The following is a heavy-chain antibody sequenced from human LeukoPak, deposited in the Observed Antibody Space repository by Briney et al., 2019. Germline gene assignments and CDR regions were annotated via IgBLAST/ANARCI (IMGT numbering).Heavy chain of an antibody. CDR3: AKTGSGSYSRAPFDY. V-gene: IGHV3-30*18. J-gene: IGHJ4*02. CDR2: ISYDGSNK. CDR1: GFTFSSYG. Sequence: GRSLRLSCEASGFTFSSYGMHWVRQAPGKGLEWVAVISYDGSNKYYADSVKGRFTISRDNSKNTLYLQMNSLRAEDTAVYYCAKTGSGSYSRAPFDYWGQGTLVTVSS. D-gene: IGHD1-26*01.